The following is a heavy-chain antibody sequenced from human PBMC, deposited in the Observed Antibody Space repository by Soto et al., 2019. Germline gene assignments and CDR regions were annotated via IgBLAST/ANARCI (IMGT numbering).Heavy chain of an antibody. CDR2: INPKSGGT. CDR3: ARGHDFWSGYSYYYGMYV. D-gene: IGHD3-3*01. CDR1: GYSFTDYH. J-gene: IGHJ6*02. Sequence: VKVSCKASGYSFTDYHIHWVRQAPGQGLEWLGRINPKSGGTSTAQKFQGWVTMTTDTSISTASMELTRLTSDDTAVYLCARGHDFWSGYSYYYGMYVWGQGTTVTVSS. V-gene: IGHV1-2*04.